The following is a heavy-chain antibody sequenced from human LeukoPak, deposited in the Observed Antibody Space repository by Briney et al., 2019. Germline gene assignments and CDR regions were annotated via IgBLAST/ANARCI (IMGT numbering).Heavy chain of an antibody. Sequence: ASVKVSCKASGYTFTSYGISWVRQAPGQGLEWMGWISAHNGNTNYAQKLQGRVTMTTDTSTSTAYMELRSLRSDDTAVYYCARLHYVWGSYRRYYFDYWGQGTLVTVSS. J-gene: IGHJ4*02. CDR2: ISAHNGNT. D-gene: IGHD3-16*02. CDR1: GYTFTSYG. V-gene: IGHV1-18*01. CDR3: ARLHYVWGSYRRYYFDY.